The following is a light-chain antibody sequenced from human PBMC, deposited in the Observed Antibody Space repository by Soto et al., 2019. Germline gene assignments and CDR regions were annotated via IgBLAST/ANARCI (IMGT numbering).Light chain of an antibody. V-gene: IGKV3-20*01. CDR2: GAS. CDR1: QSVSSSY. CDR3: QQYGTSPLT. Sequence: EIVLTQSPGTRSLSPGERVTLSCRASQSVSSSYLAWYQQKPGQAPRLLIYGASSRATGIPDRFSGSGSGTDFTLTISRLEPEDFAVYYCQQYGTSPLTFGGGTKVDIK. J-gene: IGKJ4*01.